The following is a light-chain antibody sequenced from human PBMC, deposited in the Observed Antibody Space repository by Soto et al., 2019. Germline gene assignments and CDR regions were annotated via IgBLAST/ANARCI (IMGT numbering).Light chain of an antibody. V-gene: IGLV1-44*01. J-gene: IGLJ1*01. CDR1: FSNIGDNA. CDR2: LND. CDR3: AAWDDSLNAL. Sequence: QSVLTQPPSLSATPGQRANISCSGSFSNIGDNAVNWYQQLPGAAPKLLIYLNDQRPSGVPDRFSGSKSGTSAFLAISGLQSEDEADYYCAAWDDSLNALFGTGIKVTVL.